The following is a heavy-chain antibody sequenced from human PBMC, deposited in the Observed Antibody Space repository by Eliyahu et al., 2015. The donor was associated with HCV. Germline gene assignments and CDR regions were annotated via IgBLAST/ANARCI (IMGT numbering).Heavy chain of an antibody. V-gene: IGHV1-3*01. J-gene: IGHJ4*02. CDR2: INAGNGNT. D-gene: IGHD2-21*01. CDR3: ARTDCGGGGCYFDY. CDR1: GYTLTKYA. Sequence: QVQLVQSGAEVKKPGASVRLSCXASGYTLTKYAIXWVRQAPGQRLEWMAWINAGNGNTKYSQKIQGRVTITWDTSASTAYMDLSSLRSEDTAVYYCARTDCGGGGCYFDYWGQGALVIVSS.